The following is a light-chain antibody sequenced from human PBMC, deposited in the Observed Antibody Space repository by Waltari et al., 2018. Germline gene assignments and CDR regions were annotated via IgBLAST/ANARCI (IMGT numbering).Light chain of an antibody. J-gene: IGLJ3*02. CDR2: VNSDGSH. Sequence: LVLTQSPSASASLGAPVKLTCTLSSGYSSKAIAWLQQQPGKGPRYLMKVNSDGSHRKGDDIPDRFSASNSGTECYLTISSLQSEDEADYYCQTGGHGTWVFGGGTKLTVL. CDR1: SGYSSKA. CDR3: QTGGHGTWV. V-gene: IGLV4-69*01.